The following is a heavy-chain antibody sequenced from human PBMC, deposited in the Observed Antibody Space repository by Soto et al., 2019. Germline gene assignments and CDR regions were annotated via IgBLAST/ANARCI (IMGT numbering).Heavy chain of an antibody. CDR3: ARGGGSGSSRAFDI. V-gene: IGHV3-53*02. Sequence: EVQLVESGGGLIQPGESLRLSCTASGFTVSSNYMSWVRQAPGKGLDWVSVMYSGGVTYYADSVEGRFTISRDNSKNTVYLQMNNLRAGDTAVYYCARGGGSGSSRAFDIWGQGTMVTVSS. D-gene: IGHD3-10*01. CDR2: MYSGGVT. CDR1: GFTVSSNY. J-gene: IGHJ3*02.